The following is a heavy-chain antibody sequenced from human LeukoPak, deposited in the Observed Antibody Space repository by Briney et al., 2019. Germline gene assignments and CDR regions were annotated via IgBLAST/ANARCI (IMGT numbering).Heavy chain of an antibody. D-gene: IGHD3-10*01. Sequence: SETLSLTCAVYGGSFSGYYWSWLRQPPGKGLEWIGEINHSGSTNYNPSLKSRVTISVDTSKNQFSLKMSSVTAGDTAVYYCVRGGGDGWGIYYKAWGQGTLVTVSS. J-gene: IGHJ5*02. CDR1: GGSFSGYY. CDR3: VRGGGDGWGIYYKA. CDR2: INHSGST. V-gene: IGHV4-34*01.